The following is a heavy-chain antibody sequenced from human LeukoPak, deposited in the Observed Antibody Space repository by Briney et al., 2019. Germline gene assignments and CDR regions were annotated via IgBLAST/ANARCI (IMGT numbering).Heavy chain of an antibody. J-gene: IGHJ4*02. CDR3: ARLRPVEEDFDY. CDR1: GYTFTSYG. D-gene: IGHD3-16*01. CDR2: INPNSGGT. Sequence: EASVKVSCKASGYTFTSYGISWVRQAPGQGLEWMGWINPNSGGTNYAQKFQGRVTMTRDTSISTAYMELSRLRSDDTAVYYCARLRPVEEDFDYWGQGTLVTVSS. V-gene: IGHV1-2*02.